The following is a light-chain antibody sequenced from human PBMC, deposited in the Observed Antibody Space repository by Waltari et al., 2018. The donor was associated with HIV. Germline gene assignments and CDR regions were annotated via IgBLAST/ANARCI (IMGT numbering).Light chain of an antibody. CDR2: EFS. J-gene: IGLJ1*01. CDR1: SSDIGYFDY. CDR3: CSYAGTYTYV. Sequence: QSALTQPRSVSGSPGQSVTISCTGTSSDIGYFDYVSWYQQSPGKAPKVIIYEFSQRPSGVPDRFTASKSGITASLTISGLQDEDEADYYCCSYAGTYTYVFGTGTTVTVL. V-gene: IGLV2-11*01.